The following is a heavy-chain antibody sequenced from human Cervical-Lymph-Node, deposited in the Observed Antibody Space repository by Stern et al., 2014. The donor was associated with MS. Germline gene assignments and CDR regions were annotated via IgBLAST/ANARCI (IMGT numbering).Heavy chain of an antibody. J-gene: IGHJ6*02. CDR2: ISYDGSKA. Sequence: VQLVQSGGGVVQPGRSLRLSCAATGFNFSSYAMQWVRQAPGKGLEWVAVISYDGSKAYYADSVKGRFTISRYNSKKTLFLQMNSLRLEDTADYYCARDLLWFGEFDWGAMDVWGHGTTVTVSS. V-gene: IGHV3-30-3*01. CDR1: GFNFSSYA. CDR3: ARDLLWFGEFDWGAMDV. D-gene: IGHD3-10*01.